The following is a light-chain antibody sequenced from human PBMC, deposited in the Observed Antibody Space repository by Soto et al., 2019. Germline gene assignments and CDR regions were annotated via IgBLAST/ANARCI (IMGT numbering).Light chain of an antibody. CDR3: QQSYTTVYS. CDR1: QTIGAN. V-gene: IGKV1-39*01. Sequence: DIQITQSPSSLSSSLVDMVTITCRASQTIGANLNWYRQKPGKAPTLLIYDASTLQSGVPSRFSGLGSGTDFALTITSLQPDDSATYYCQQSYTTVYSFDQGTKVDIK. CDR2: DAS. J-gene: IGKJ2*01.